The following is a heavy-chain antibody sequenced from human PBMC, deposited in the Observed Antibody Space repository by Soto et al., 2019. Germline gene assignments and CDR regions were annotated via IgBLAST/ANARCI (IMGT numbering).Heavy chain of an antibody. Sequence: SETLSLTCTVSGGSISSYYWSWIRQPAGKGLEWIGRIYTSGSTNYNPSLKSRVTMSVDTSKNQFSLKLSSVTAADTAVYYCARTYYYDSSGYYYDYWGQGTLVTVSS. D-gene: IGHD3-22*01. CDR3: ARTYYYDSSGYYYDY. J-gene: IGHJ4*02. CDR1: GGSISSYY. V-gene: IGHV4-4*07. CDR2: IYTSGST.